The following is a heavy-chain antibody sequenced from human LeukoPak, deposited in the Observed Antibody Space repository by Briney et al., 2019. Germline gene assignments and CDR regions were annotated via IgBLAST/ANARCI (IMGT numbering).Heavy chain of an antibody. CDR3: AKGLISSATYFSYFDY. D-gene: IGHD1-26*01. V-gene: IGHV3-23*01. CDR2: ISASGDAT. Sequence: GGSLRLSCAASGFTFSSYGMSWVRQAPGKGLEWVSAISASGDATSYADSVKGRFTISRDSSKNMLYVQMNNLRAEDTAVYYCAKGLISSATYFSYFDYWGQGTLVTVSS. J-gene: IGHJ4*02. CDR1: GFTFSSYG.